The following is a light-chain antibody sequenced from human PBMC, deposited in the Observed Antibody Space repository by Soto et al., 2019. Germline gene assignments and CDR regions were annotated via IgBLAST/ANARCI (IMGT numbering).Light chain of an antibody. J-gene: IGLJ2*01. CDR1: SSDVGGYNY. CDR3: SSYTSSSAL. Sequence: QSALTQPASVSGSPGQSITISCTGTSSDVGGYNYVSWYQQHPGKAPKLMIYEVSNRPSGVSNRFSGSKSANMASLTISGLQAEDEADYYCSSYTSSSALFGGGTKLTVL. V-gene: IGLV2-14*01. CDR2: EVS.